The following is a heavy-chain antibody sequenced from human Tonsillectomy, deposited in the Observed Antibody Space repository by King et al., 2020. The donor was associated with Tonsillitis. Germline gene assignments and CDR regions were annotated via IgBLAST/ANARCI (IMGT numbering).Heavy chain of an antibody. D-gene: IGHD2-15*01. CDR1: GYTFTSYG. CDR2: ISAYNGNT. J-gene: IGHJ4*02. V-gene: IGHV1-18*01. CDR3: ARGGIVVSGGFNY. Sequence: QLVQSGAEVKKPGASVKVSCKASGYTFTSYGITWGRQAPGQGRECMGWISAYNGNTNYAQKLQDRVTMTTDTSTSTAYMEVRGLRSDATAVYYWARGGIVVSGGFNYWGQGTLVTVSS.